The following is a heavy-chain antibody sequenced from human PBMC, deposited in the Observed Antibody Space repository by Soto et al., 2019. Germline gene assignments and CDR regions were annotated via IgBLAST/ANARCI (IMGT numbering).Heavy chain of an antibody. V-gene: IGHV3-21*01. J-gene: IGHJ4*02. CDR2: ISSSSSYI. CDR3: AGASRSYGDPDYFDY. D-gene: IGHD4-17*01. Sequence: ESGGGLVKPGGSLRLSCAASGFTFSSYSMNWVRQAPGKGLEWVSSISSSSSYIYYADSVKGRFTISRDNAKNSLYLQMNSLRGEDTAVYYCAGASRSYGDPDYFDYWGQGTLVTVSS. CDR1: GFTFSSYS.